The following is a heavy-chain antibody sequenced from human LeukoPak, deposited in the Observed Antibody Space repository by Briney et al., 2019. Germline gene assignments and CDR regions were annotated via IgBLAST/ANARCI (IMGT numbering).Heavy chain of an antibody. Sequence: SVKDSCKASGGTFSSYAISWVRQAPGQGLEWMGRIIPILGIANYAQKFQGRVTITADKSTSTAYMELSSLRSEDTAVYYCARDRNSYGPTFDYWGQGTLVTVSS. CDR3: ARDRNSYGPTFDY. CDR1: GGTFSSYA. J-gene: IGHJ4*02. V-gene: IGHV1-69*04. CDR2: IIPILGIA. D-gene: IGHD5-18*01.